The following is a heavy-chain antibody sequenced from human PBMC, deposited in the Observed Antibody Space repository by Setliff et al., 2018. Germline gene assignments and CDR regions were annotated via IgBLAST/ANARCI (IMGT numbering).Heavy chain of an antibody. Sequence: ASVKVSCKASGYTFTNYAMTWMRQAPGQGLEYMGWINTNTGNPIYAQGFTGRFVFSLDTPVSTAYLQISSLKSEDSAVYYCARGSRFGTIVYRGDYMDVWGKGTTVTVS. CDR1: GYTFTNYA. J-gene: IGHJ6*03. CDR2: INTNTGNP. CDR3: ARGSRFGTIVYRGDYMDV. D-gene: IGHD3-10*01. V-gene: IGHV7-4-1*02.